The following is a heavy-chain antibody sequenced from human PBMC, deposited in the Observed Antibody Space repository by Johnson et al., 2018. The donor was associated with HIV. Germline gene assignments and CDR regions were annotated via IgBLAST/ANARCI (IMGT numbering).Heavy chain of an antibody. CDR2: ISYDGSNK. CDR1: GFIFSSYG. V-gene: IGHV3-30*03. D-gene: IGHD6-13*01. CDR3: ARDSGRYSSSWATFGAFDI. J-gene: IGHJ3*02. Sequence: QVQLVESGGGVVQPGRSRRLSCAASGFIFSSYGMHWVRQAPGKGLEWVAVISYDGSNKYYADSVKGRFSISRDNSKNTLYLQMNSLRAEDTAVYYCARDSGRYSSSWATFGAFDIWGQGTMVTVSS.